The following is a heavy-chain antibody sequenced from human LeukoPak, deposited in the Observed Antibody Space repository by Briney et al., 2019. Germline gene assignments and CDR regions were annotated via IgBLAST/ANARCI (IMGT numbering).Heavy chain of an antibody. CDR2: IYPGDSDT. CDR3: ASNVEVATIDNGAFDI. CDR1: GYSFTSYW. V-gene: IGHV5-51*01. D-gene: IGHD5-12*01. Sequence: GESLKISCKGSGYSFTSYWIGWVRQMPGKGLEWMGIIYPGDSDTRYSPSFQGQVTISADKSISTAYLQWSSLKASGTAMYYCASNVEVATIDNGAFDIWGQGTVVTVSS. J-gene: IGHJ3*02.